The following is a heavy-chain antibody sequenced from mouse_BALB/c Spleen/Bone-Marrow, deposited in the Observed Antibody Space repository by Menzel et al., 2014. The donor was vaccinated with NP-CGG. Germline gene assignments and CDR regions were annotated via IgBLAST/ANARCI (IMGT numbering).Heavy chain of an antibody. CDR3: ARGGISVDY. CDR1: GYTFTSYW. Sequence: DLVKPGASVKLSCKASGYTFTSYWINWVKQRPGQGLEWIGRIAPGSGNIYYNEMFKVKATLTADKSSNTAYMQLSSLTSEDSAVYFCARGGISVDYWGQGTTLTVSS. V-gene: IGHV1S41*01. J-gene: IGHJ2*01. CDR2: IAPGSGNI.